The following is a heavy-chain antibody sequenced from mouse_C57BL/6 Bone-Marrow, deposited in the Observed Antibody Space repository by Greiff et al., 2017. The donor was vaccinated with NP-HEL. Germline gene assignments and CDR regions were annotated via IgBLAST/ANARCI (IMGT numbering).Heavy chain of an antibody. J-gene: IGHJ3*01. D-gene: IGHD1-1*01. CDR3: ARGLDYYGSSWGPY. CDR1: GFSLTSYA. CDR2: IWTGGGT. V-gene: IGHV2-9-1*01. Sequence: VQLVESGPGLVAPSQSLSITCTVSGFSLTSYAISWVRQPPGKGLEWLGVIWTGGGTNYNSALKSRLSISKDNSKSQVFLKMNSLQTDDTARYYCARGLDYYGSSWGPYWGQGTLVTVSA.